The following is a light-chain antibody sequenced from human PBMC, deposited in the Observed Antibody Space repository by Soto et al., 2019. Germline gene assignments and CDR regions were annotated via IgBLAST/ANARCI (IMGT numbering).Light chain of an antibody. Sequence: DIQMTQSPYSLSASVGDRVTITCQASQDISNYLNWYQQEPGKAPKFLIHGASNLETGVPSRFSGGGSGSDFTFIITILQPDDIATCYCQQYDSLPLTFGPGTKVDIK. V-gene: IGKV1-33*01. CDR2: GAS. CDR1: QDISNY. CDR3: QQYDSLPLT. J-gene: IGKJ3*01.